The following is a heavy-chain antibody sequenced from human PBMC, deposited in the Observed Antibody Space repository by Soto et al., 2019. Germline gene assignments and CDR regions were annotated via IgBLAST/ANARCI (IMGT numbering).Heavy chain of an antibody. CDR1: GFTVSSNY. CDR2: IYSGGST. Sequence: PGGSLRLSCAASGFTVSSNYMSWVRQAPGKGLEWVSVIYSGGSTYYADSVKGRSTISRHNSKNTLYLQMNSLRAEDTAVYYCARATGAYYMDVWGKGTTVTVSS. J-gene: IGHJ6*03. D-gene: IGHD3-10*01. CDR3: ARATGAYYMDV. V-gene: IGHV3-53*04.